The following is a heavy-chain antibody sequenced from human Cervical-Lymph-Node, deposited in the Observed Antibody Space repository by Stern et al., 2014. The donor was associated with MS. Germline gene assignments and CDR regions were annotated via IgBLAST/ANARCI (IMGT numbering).Heavy chain of an antibody. V-gene: IGHV4-39*01. CDR2: VYHSGAT. D-gene: IGHD2-8*02. CDR1: GDSISSYTHY. CDR3: AKHACTGAACPFDL. Sequence: VQLVESGPGLVKPSETLSLTCAVSGDSISSYTHYWAWIRQPPGKGLEWIGSVYHSGATYYTPPIKSPVTISVDTPKNPFPLGLNSVTAADTAVYYCAKHACTGAACPFDLWGQGTLVTVSS. J-gene: IGHJ4*02.